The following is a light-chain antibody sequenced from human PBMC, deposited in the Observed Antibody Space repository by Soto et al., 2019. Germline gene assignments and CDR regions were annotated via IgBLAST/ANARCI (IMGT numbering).Light chain of an antibody. J-gene: IGLJ2*01. CDR3: AAWDDSLNVVV. V-gene: IGLV1-44*01. Sequence: QSVLTQPPSASGTPGQRVTISCSGSSSNIGSNTVNWYQQLPGTAPKLLIYCNNQRPSGVPDRFSGSKSGTSASLAISGLQSEDEADYYCAAWDDSLNVVVFGGGTKVTVL. CDR2: CNN. CDR1: SSNIGSNT.